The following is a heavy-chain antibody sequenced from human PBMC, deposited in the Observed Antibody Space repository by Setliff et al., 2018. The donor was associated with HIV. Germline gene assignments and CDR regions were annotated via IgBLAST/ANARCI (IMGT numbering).Heavy chain of an antibody. CDR2: ISASSVNT. V-gene: IGHV1-18*01. CDR3: ARVPVSNYFFYMDV. J-gene: IGHJ6*03. Sequence: ASVKVSCKASGYTFINDHITWVRQAPGQGLEWVGSISASSVNTNYTQGRVTMTTDISTSTAYMELRSLRSADSAVYYCARVPVSNYFFYMDVWGKGTTVTVSS. CDR1: GYTFINDH.